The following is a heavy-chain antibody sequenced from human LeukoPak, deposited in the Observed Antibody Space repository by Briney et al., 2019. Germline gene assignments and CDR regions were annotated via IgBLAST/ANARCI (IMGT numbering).Heavy chain of an antibody. D-gene: IGHD5-18*01. J-gene: IGHJ3*02. V-gene: IGHV4-30-4*01. CDR3: ARDGRIQLWSFSAFDI. CDR1: GGSISSGDYY. CDR2: IYYSGST. Sequence: SETLSLTCTVSGGSISSGDYYWSWLRQPPGKGREWMVYIYYSGSTYYNPSVKSRVTISVDTSKNQFSLKLSSVTAADTAVYYCARDGRIQLWSFSAFDIWGQGTMVTVSS.